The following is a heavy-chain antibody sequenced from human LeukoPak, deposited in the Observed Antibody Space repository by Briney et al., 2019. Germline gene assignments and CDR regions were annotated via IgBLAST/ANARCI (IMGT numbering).Heavy chain of an antibody. CDR2: MNRDGSDS. D-gene: IGHD6-25*01. J-gene: IGHJ3*02. CDR3: ATVVGGYYPPVDGLDI. V-gene: IGHV3-74*01. CDR1: GFTYSSCW. Sequence: GWSLTLSRPASGFTYSSCWMHWVRQAPGKGLLWVSRMNRDGSDSSDADSVKGRFTISRDNAKNTIYLQMNSLRAQDTGVYYRATVVGGYYPPVDGLDIWGQGTMVTVSS.